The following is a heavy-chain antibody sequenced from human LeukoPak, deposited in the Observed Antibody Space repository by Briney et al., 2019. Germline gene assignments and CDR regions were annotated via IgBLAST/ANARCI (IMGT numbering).Heavy chain of an antibody. V-gene: IGHV3-21*01. CDR1: GFTFSSYS. J-gene: IGHJ6*02. CDR2: ICSSSSYI. D-gene: IGHD6-6*01. Sequence: GGSPRLSCAASGFTFSSYSMNWVRQAPGKGLEWVSSICSSSSYIYYADSVKGRFTISRDNAKNSLYLQMNSLRAEDTAVYYCARDTEYSSSSFILYYYGMDVWGQGTTVTVSS. CDR3: ARDTEYSSSSFILYYYGMDV.